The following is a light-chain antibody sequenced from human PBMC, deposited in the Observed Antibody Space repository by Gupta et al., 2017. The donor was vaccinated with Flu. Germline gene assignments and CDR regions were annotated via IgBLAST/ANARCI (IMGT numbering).Light chain of an antibody. J-gene: IGLJ3*02. CDR2: EHN. Sequence: SSSNIGNNYVAWYQQLPGTAPNLLIYEHNTRPSGIPDRFSGSKSDTSATLGITGLQTGDEADYYCGTWDSSLGAWVFGGGTKLTVL. V-gene: IGLV1-51*02. CDR1: SSNIGNNY. CDR3: GTWDSSLGAWV.